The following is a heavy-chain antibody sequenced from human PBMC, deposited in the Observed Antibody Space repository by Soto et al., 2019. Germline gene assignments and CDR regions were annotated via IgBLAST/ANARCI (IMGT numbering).Heavy chain of an antibody. CDR3: ARLYCISTSCYLGMDV. V-gene: IGHV1-18*01. CDR2: ISAYNGNT. CDR1: GYTFTSYG. D-gene: IGHD2-2*01. Sequence: GASVKVSCKASGYTFTSYGISWVRQAPGQGLEWMGWISAYNGNTNYAQKLQGRVTMTTDTSTSTAYMELRSLRSDDTAVYYCARLYCISTSCYLGMDVWGQGTTVTSP. J-gene: IGHJ6*02.